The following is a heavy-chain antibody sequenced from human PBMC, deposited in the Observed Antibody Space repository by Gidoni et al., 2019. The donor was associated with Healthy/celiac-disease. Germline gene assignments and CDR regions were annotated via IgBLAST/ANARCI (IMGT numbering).Heavy chain of an antibody. J-gene: IGHJ4*02. CDR2: ISSSSSYT. CDR3: ARALKNYGSGSYYNVGFDY. D-gene: IGHD3-10*01. CDR1: GFTFSDYY. Sequence: QVQLVESGGGLVKPGGSLRLSCAASGFTFSDYYMSWIRQAPGKGLEWVSYISSSSSYTNYADSVKGRFTISRDNAKNSLYLQMNSLRAEDTAVYYCARALKNYGSGSYYNVGFDYWGQGTLVTVSS. V-gene: IGHV3-11*05.